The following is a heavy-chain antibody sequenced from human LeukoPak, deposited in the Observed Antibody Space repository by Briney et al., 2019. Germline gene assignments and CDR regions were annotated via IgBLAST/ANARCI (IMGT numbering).Heavy chain of an antibody. CDR2: ISGSGGST. D-gene: IGHD6-6*01. CDR1: GFTFSSYA. J-gene: IGHJ4*02. CDR3: AKDGLEYSSSPREYYFDY. V-gene: IGHV3-23*01. Sequence: GGSLRLSCAASGFTFSSYAMSWVRQARARGLEGVSAISGSGGSTYYTDSVKRRFTIPRENSKNTLYLQMNRLRAEDTAVYYCAKDGLEYSSSPREYYFDYWGQGTLVTVSS.